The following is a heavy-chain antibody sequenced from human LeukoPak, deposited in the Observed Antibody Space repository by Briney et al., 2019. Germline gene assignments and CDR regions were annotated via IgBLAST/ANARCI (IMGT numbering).Heavy chain of an antibody. Sequence: GGSLTLFCAASGFTFSSFGMSWVRQAPGKGLEWVANIKQDGSEKYYVPYVNGRFTISKDNAKNSLYLQMNSLRAEDTAVYYCARLRGGRVATIAYYYYYMDVWGKGTTVTISS. V-gene: IGHV3-7*01. CDR2: IKQDGSEK. D-gene: IGHD5-12*01. CDR1: GFTFSSFG. CDR3: ARLRGGRVATIAYYYYYMDV. J-gene: IGHJ6*03.